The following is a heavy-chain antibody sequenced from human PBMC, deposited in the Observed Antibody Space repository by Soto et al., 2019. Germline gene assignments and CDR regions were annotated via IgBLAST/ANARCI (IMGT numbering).Heavy chain of an antibody. Sequence: PSETLSLTCTVSGGSISSYYWSWIRQPPGKGLEWIGYIYYRGSTNYNPSLKSRVTMSVDTSKNQFSLKLNSMTAADTAIYYCARVGGSGWNFDSWGQGISVTVSS. CDR2: IYYRGST. CDR3: ARVGGSGWNFDS. CDR1: GGSISSYY. V-gene: IGHV4-59*01. J-gene: IGHJ4*02. D-gene: IGHD6-19*01.